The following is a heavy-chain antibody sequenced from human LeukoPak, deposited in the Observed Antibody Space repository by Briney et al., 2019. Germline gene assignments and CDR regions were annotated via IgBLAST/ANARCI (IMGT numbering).Heavy chain of an antibody. CDR2: IWYDGSNK. Sequence: PGGSLRLSCAASGFTFSSYGMHWVRQAPGKGLEWVAIIWYDGSNKYYADSVKGRFTISRDNSKNTLYLQMNSLRAEDTAVYYCARDPNLYYYGMDVWGQGTTVTV. D-gene: IGHD1-14*01. CDR1: GFTFSSYG. CDR3: ARDPNLYYYGMDV. J-gene: IGHJ6*02. V-gene: IGHV3-33*01.